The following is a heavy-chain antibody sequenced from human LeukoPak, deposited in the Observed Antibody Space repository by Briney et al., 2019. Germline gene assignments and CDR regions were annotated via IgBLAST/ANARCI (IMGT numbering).Heavy chain of an antibody. D-gene: IGHD6-19*01. J-gene: IGHJ4*02. CDR1: GFTFSNYA. CDR3: AKDLLAGTNY. Sequence: GGSLRLSCAASGFTFSNYAMSWVRQAPGKGLEWVSVISGSGGSTYYADSVKGRFTISRDNSKNTLYLQMNSLRAEDTAVYYCAKDLLAGTNYWGQETLVTVSS. CDR2: ISGSGGST. V-gene: IGHV3-23*01.